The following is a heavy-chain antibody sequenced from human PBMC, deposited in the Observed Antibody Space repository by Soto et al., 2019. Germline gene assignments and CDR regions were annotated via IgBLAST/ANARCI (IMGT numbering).Heavy chain of an antibody. V-gene: IGHV3-23*01. J-gene: IGHJ4*02. Sequence: EVQLLESGGGLVQPGGSLRLSCAASGFTFSSYAMSWVRQAPGKGLEWVSAISGSGGSTYYADSVKGRFTISSDNSKNTLYLQMTSLRAEDTAVYYCAKDDIAAACTFDYWGQGTLVTVSS. CDR2: ISGSGGST. D-gene: IGHD6-13*01. CDR1: GFTFSSYA. CDR3: AKDDIAAACTFDY.